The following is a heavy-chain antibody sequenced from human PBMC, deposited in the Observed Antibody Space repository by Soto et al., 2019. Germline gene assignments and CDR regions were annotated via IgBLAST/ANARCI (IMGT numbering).Heavy chain of an antibody. CDR3: ARGRIVVGLDYYYMDV. J-gene: IGHJ6*03. CDR1: GYTFTSYG. V-gene: IGHV1-18*03. Sequence: ASVKVSCKASGYTFTSYGISWVRQAPGQGLEWMGWISAYNGNTNYAQKLQGRVTMTTDTSTSTAYMELRSLRSDDMAVYYCARGRIVVGLDYYYMDVWGKGTTVTVSS. CDR2: ISAYNGNT. D-gene: IGHD2-15*01.